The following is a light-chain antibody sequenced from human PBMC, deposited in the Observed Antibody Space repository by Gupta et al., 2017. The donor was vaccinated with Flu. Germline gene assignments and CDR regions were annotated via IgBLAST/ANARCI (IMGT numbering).Light chain of an antibody. J-gene: IGKJ5*01. CDR1: QTISSIY. Sequence: ENVLTQSPGTMSLSPGERATLSCRASQTISSIYLSWYQQKPGQAPRLLIYDASSRATGIPDRFSGSGSGTDFTLTISRLEPEDFAVYYCHQYGSSPLFGQGTRLEIK. V-gene: IGKV3-20*01. CDR2: DAS. CDR3: HQYGSSPL.